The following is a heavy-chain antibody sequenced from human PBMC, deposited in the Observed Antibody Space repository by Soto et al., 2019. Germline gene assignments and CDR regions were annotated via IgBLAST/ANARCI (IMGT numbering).Heavy chain of an antibody. CDR3: AKVLSSTYGFDY. CDR1: GFTFSSYG. Sequence: GSLRLSCAASGFTFSSYGMHWVRQAPGKGLEWVAVISYDGSNKYYADSVKGRFTISRDNSKNTLYLQMNSLRAEDTAVYYCAKVLSSTYGFDYWGQGTLVTVSS. V-gene: IGHV3-30*18. J-gene: IGHJ4*02. CDR2: ISYDGSNK. D-gene: IGHD2-2*01.